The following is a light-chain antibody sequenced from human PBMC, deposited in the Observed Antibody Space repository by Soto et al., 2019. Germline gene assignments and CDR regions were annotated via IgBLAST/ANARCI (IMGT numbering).Light chain of an antibody. Sequence: LVFTQSPCTLSLSPGETATLSCRASQSVSNIYLGWYQQKPGQAPRLLIFDGSSRATGIPDRFSGSGSGTDFTLTISRLEPEDFAVYYCQQYGSSPLITFGRGTRLENK. V-gene: IGKV3-20*01. CDR2: DGS. J-gene: IGKJ5*01. CDR3: QQYGSSPLIT. CDR1: QSVSNIY.